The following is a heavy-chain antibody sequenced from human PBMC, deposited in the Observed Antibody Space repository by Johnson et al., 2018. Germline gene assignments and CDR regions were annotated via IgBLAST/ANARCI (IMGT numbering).Heavy chain of an antibody. D-gene: IGHD4-23*01. CDR2: LDYSGST. V-gene: IGHV4-34*01. CDR3: ARDWPRNSRNDAFDI. Sequence: QVQLQQWGAGLLKPSETLSLTCAVYGGSSRGFYWNWIRQPPGKGLEWIGELDYSGSTNYNSSLKSRVTISVDTSKNEVYLQLNSVTAADTAVYFCARDWPRNSRNDAFDIWGQGTLVTVSS. J-gene: IGHJ3*02. CDR1: GGSSRGFY.